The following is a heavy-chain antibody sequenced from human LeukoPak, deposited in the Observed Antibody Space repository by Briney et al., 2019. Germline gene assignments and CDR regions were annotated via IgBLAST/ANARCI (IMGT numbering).Heavy chain of an antibody. Sequence: GGSLRLSCAASGFTFEDFGMSWVRQVPGKGLECVSGINWSGDSIHYADSVKGRFTISRDNAKNSLFLQMNSLRAEDTAVYYCARGGGTYSPMDYWGQGTLVTVSS. D-gene: IGHD1-26*01. CDR3: ARGGGTYSPMDY. CDR1: GFTFEDFG. V-gene: IGHV3-20*04. J-gene: IGHJ4*02. CDR2: INWSGDSI.